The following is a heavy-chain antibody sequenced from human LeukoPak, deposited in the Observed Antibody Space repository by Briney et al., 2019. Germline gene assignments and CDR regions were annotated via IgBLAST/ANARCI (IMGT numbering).Heavy chain of an antibody. D-gene: IGHD5-12*01. CDR1: VCSISSYY. CDR3: ARHRNSGYHSYGMDV. CDR2: IYSSGST. V-gene: IGHV4-59*08. Sequence: SETLSLTCTVSVCSISSYYCSSIRQPPGKGLERIWYIYSSGSTHSNPSAKSRVTISMDTPKNPFSLKLSSVTAADTAVYYCARHRNSGYHSYGMDVWGQGTTVTVSS. J-gene: IGHJ6*02.